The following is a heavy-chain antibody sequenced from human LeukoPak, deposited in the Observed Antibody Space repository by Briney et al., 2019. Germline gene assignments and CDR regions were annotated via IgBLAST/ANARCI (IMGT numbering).Heavy chain of an antibody. CDR3: ARWGPNVVVPAAMPALLDY. CDR2: INPNSGGT. D-gene: IGHD2-2*01. J-gene: IGHJ4*02. V-gene: IGHV1-2*02. CDR1: GYTFTGYY. Sequence: ASVKVSCKASGYTFTGYYMHWVRQAPGQGLEWMGWINPNSGGTNYAQKFQGRVTMTRDTSISTAYMELSRLRSDDTAVYYCARWGPNVVVPAAMPALLDYWGQGTLVTVSS.